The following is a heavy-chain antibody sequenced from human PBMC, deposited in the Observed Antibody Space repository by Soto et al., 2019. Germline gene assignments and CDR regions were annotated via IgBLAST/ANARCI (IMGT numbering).Heavy chain of an antibody. D-gene: IGHD2-15*01. CDR3: ARVGSRYYYGMDV. J-gene: IGHJ6*02. V-gene: IGHV1-2*04. CDR2: INPNSGGT. CDR1: GYTFTGYY. Sequence: ASVKVSCKXSGYTFTGYYMHWVRQAPGQGLEWMGWINPNSGGTNYAQKFQGWVTMTRDTSISTAYMELSRLRSDDTAVYYCARVGSRYYYGMDVWGQGTTVTVSS.